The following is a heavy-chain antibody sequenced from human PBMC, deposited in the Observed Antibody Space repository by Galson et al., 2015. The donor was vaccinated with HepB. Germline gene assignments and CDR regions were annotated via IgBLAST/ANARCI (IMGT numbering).Heavy chain of an antibody. Sequence: SLRLSCAASGFTLSSNAMSWVRQAPGKGLEWVSGISGSGGSTHYADSVKGRFTISRDSSKNTLYLQMNSLRVEDTAVYYCAKDNRSGWSESWGQGTQVTVSS. CDR2: ISGSGGST. V-gene: IGHV3-23*01. CDR3: AKDNRSGWSES. D-gene: IGHD3-22*01. CDR1: GFTLSSNA. J-gene: IGHJ5*01.